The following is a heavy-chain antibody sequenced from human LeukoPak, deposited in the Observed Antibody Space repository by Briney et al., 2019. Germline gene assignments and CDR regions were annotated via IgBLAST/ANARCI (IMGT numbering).Heavy chain of an antibody. CDR1: GGSFSGYY. J-gene: IGHJ4*02. CDR3: ARTLGSTSCNFDY. CDR2: INHSGST. V-gene: IGHV4-34*01. Sequence: PSQTLSLTCAVYGGSFSGYYWSWIRQPPGKGLESIGEINHSGSTNYNPSLKSRVTISVDTSKNQFSLKLSSVTAADTAVYYCARTLGSTSCNFDYWGQGTLLTVSS. D-gene: IGHD2-2*01.